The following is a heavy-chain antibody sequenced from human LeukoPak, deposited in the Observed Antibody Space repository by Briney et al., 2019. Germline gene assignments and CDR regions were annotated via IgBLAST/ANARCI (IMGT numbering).Heavy chain of an antibody. V-gene: IGHV1-69*05. D-gene: IGHD2-2*02. CDR2: IIPIFGTA. J-gene: IGHJ2*01. CDR1: GGTFSSYA. Sequence: VASVKVSCKASGGTFSSYAISWVRQAPGRGLEWMGGIIPIFGTANCAQKFQGRVTITTDESTSTAYMELSSLRSEDTAVYYCARAPYCSSTSCYTGNGWFDPWGRGTLVTVSS. CDR3: ARAPYCSSTSCYTGNGWFDP.